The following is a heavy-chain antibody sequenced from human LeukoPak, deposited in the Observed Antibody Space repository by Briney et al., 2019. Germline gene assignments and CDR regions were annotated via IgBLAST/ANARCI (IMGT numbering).Heavy chain of an antibody. CDR3: AKDFRIGYSAHFDY. J-gene: IGHJ4*02. CDR1: GFTFRSHA. D-gene: IGHD2-21*01. Sequence: GGSLRLSCVGSGFTFRSHAMSWVRQAPGKGREFVSGIYENGGTTYYADSVKGRFSISRDNSRNTLYLQMDSLRGEDTAVYYCAKDFRIGYSAHFDYWGQGALVTASS. CDR2: IYENGGTT. V-gene: IGHV3-23*01.